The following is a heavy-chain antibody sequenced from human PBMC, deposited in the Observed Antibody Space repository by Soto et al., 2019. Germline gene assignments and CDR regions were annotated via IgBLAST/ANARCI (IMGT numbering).Heavy chain of an antibody. CDR3: AKDRLGGGLAY. D-gene: IGHD3-16*01. J-gene: IGHJ4*02. Sequence: EVHLLQSGGGLVQPGGSLRLSCAASGFIFSNYAMNWVRQAPGKGLEWVSIVTSRGDTTYYADSVKGRFTISRDNSKNTLYPQVNSMTAEDTAVYYCAKDRLGGGLAYWGQGTLVSVSS. V-gene: IGHV3-23*01. CDR2: VTSRGDTT. CDR1: GFIFSNYA.